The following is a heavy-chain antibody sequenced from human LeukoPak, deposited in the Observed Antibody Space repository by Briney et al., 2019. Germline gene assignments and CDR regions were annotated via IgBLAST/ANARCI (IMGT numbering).Heavy chain of an antibody. J-gene: IGHJ4*02. CDR3: ARWGYCSSTSCQNFDY. CDR2: INHSGNT. D-gene: IGHD2-2*01. Sequence: PSETLSLTCAVYGGSFSGYYWSWIRQPPGKGLEWIGEINHSGNTNYNPSLKSRVTISVDTSKNQFSLKLSSVTAADTAVYYCARWGYCSSTSCQNFDYWGQGTLVTVSS. V-gene: IGHV4-34*01. CDR1: GGSFSGYY.